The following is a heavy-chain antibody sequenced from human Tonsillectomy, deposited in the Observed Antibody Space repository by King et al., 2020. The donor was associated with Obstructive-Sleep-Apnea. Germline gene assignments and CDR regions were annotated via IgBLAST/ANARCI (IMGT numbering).Heavy chain of an antibody. V-gene: IGHV3-11*01. CDR2: IGSGGRAM. D-gene: IGHD3-9*01. CDR1: GFTLNDFY. Sequence: VQLVESGGDLVKPGGSLRLSCAASGFTLNDFYMTWIRQAPGKGLEWVSHIGSGGRAMKYADSVKGRFTISKDIAENSLHLQLNRLRVEDTAVYYCARVRFDVLTDYVSGSFDLWGRGTRVTVSS. CDR3: ARVRFDVLTDYVSGSFDL. J-gene: IGHJ2*01.